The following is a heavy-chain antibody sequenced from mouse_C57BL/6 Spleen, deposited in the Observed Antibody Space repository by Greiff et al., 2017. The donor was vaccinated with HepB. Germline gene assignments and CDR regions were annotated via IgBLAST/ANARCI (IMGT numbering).Heavy chain of an antibody. CDR1: GFTFSDYY. CDR2: INYDGSST. J-gene: IGHJ1*03. D-gene: IGHD1-1*01. CDR3: ARTYYGSSFHWYFDV. Sequence: EVKLVESEGGLVQPGSSMKLSCTASGFTFSDYYMAWVRQVPEKGLEWVANINYDGSSTYYLDSLKSRFIISRDNAKNILYLQMSSLKSEDTATYYCARTYYGSSFHWYFDVWGTGTTVTVSS. V-gene: IGHV5-16*01.